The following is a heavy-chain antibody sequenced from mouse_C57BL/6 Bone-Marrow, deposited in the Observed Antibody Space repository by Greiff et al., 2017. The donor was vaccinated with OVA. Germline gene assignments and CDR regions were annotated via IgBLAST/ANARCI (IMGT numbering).Heavy chain of an antibody. D-gene: IGHD2-12*01. CDR1: GFNIKDDY. J-gene: IGHJ4*01. CDR3: TRGPTIAPMDY. CDR2: IDPENGDT. Sequence: VQLQQSGAELVRPGASVKLSCTASGFNIKDDYMHWVKQRPEQGLEWIGWIDPENGDTEYASKFQGKATITADTSSNTAYLQLSSLTSKDTAVYYCTRGPTIAPMDYWGQGTSVTVSA. V-gene: IGHV14-4*01.